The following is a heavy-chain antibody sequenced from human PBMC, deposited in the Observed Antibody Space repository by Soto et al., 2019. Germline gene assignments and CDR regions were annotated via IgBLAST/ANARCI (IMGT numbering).Heavy chain of an antibody. CDR2: LYYSGST. V-gene: IGHV4-61*01. CDR1: GGSVNSDSYY. CDR3: ARESRAFSSSVGLDA. Sequence: PSETLSLTCTVSGGSVNSDSYYWTWIRQPPGKRLEWIGSLYYSGSTNYNPPLKSRVTISVDTSKNQFSLKLSSVTAADTAVYFCARESRAFSSSVGLDAWGQGTTVTAP. D-gene: IGHD3-16*01. J-gene: IGHJ6*02.